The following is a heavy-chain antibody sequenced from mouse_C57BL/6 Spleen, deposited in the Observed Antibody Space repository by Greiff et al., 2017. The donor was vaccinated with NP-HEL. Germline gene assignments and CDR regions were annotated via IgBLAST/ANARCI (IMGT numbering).Heavy chain of an antibody. CDR1: GYSFTGYY. CDR2: INPSTGGT. D-gene: IGHD2-12*01. Sequence: VQLKQSGPELVKPGASVKISCKASGYSFTGYYMNWVKQSPEKSLEWIGEINPSTGGTTYNQKFKAKATLTVDKSSSTADMQLKSLTSEDSAVYYCARLGGDDAFWFAYWGQGTLVTVSA. V-gene: IGHV1-42*01. CDR3: ARLGGDDAFWFAY. J-gene: IGHJ3*01.